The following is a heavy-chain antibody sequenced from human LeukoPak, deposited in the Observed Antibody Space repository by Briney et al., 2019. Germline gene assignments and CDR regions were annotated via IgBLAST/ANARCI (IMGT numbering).Heavy chain of an antibody. Sequence: GGSLRLSCVVSGFTFSTYWMHWVRQGPGKGLVWVSRIDSSGSNTLYADSVRGRFTISRDNAKNTLYLQMNSLRAEDTAVYYCARDQDIVVVPAVMGSAFDIWGQGTMVTVSS. D-gene: IGHD2-2*01. CDR1: GFTFSTYW. J-gene: IGHJ3*02. CDR3: ARDQDIVVVPAVMGSAFDI. V-gene: IGHV3-74*01. CDR2: IDSSGSNT.